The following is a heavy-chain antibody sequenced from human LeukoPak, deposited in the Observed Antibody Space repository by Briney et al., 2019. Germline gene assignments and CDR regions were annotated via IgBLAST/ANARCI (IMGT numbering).Heavy chain of an antibody. CDR1: GGSFSGYY. J-gene: IGHJ6*03. D-gene: IGHD2-2*01. CDR3: ARGRSVYCSSTSCWSYYYYYYMDV. CDR2: INHSGST. V-gene: IGHV4-34*01. Sequence: SETLSLTCAVYGGSFSGYYWSWIRQPPGKGLEWIGEINHSGSTNYNPSLKSRVTISVDTSKNQFSLKLSSVTAADTAVYYCARGRSVYCSSTSCWSYYYYYYMDVWGKGTTVTVSS.